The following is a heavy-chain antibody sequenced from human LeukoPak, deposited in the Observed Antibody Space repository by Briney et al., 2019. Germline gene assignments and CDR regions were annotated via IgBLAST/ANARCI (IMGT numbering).Heavy chain of an antibody. D-gene: IGHD6-6*01. J-gene: IGHJ6*03. CDR1: GGSISSGSYY. CDR2: IYYSGST. CDR3: ARGLNGIAARRRVNYYYYMDV. Sequence: SRTLSLTCTVSGGSISSGSYYWSWIRQPPGKGLEWIGYIYYSGSTNYNPSLKSRVTISVDTSKNQFSLKLSSVTAADTAVYYCARGLNGIAARRRVNYYYYMDVWGKGTTVTVSS. V-gene: IGHV4-61*01.